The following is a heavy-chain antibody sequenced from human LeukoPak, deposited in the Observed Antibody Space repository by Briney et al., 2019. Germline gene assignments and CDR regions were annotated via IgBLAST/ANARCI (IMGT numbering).Heavy chain of an antibody. CDR1: GGSFSGYY. Sequence: SETLSLTCAVYGGSFSGYYWSWIRQPPGKGLEWIGEINHSGSTNYNPSLKSRVTISVDTSKNQFSLKLSSVTAAETAVYYCARGWTTVTTRRGWWFDYWGQGTLVTVSS. D-gene: IGHD4-17*01. CDR2: INHSGST. CDR3: ARGWTTVTTRRGWWFDY. J-gene: IGHJ4*02. V-gene: IGHV4-34*01.